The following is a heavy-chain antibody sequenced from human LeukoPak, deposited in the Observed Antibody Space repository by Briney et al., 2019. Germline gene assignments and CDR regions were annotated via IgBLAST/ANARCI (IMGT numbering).Heavy chain of an antibody. CDR1: GFTVSSNY. Sequence: GGSLRLSCAASGFTVSSNYMTWVRQAPGKGLEWVAVISYDGSNKYYADSVKGRFTISRDNSKNTLYLQMNSLRAEDTAVYYCARAMPIVGATYLDYWGQGTLVTVSS. V-gene: IGHV3-30-3*01. CDR2: ISYDGSNK. D-gene: IGHD1-26*01. CDR3: ARAMPIVGATYLDY. J-gene: IGHJ4*02.